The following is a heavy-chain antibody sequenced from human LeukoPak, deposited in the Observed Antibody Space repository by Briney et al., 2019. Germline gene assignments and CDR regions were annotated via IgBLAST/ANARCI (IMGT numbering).Heavy chain of an antibody. D-gene: IGHD6-13*01. J-gene: IGHJ6*02. CDR2: IRSKAYGGTT. CDR1: GFTFGDYA. V-gene: IGHV3-49*04. CDR3: TRDPGYSSSWYSDYGMDV. Sequence: GGSLRLSCTASGFTFGDYAMSWVRQAPGKGLEWVGFIRSKAYGGTTEYAASVKGRFTISRDDSKSIAYLQRNSLKTEDTAVYYCTRDPGYSSSWYSDYGMDVWGQGTTVTVSS.